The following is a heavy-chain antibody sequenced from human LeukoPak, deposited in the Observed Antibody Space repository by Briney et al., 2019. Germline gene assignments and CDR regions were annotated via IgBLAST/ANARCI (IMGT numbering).Heavy chain of an antibody. Sequence: ASVKVSCKASGYTFTSYGISWVRQAPGQGLEWMAWINPNNGGTNYAQEFQGRVTMTRDTSISTAYMELSRLRSDDTALYYCARGGSGYNSRPFDYWGQGTLVTVSS. CDR2: INPNNGGT. CDR1: GYTFTSYG. CDR3: ARGGSGYNSRPFDY. D-gene: IGHD3-9*01. J-gene: IGHJ4*02. V-gene: IGHV1-2*02.